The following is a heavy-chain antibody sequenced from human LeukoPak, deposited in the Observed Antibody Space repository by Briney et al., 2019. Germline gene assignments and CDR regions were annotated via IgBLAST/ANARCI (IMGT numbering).Heavy chain of an antibody. J-gene: IGHJ4*02. CDR2: IYYSGST. V-gene: IGHV4-59*01. CDR1: GGSISSYY. CDR3: ARGDIQTTALDY. D-gene: IGHD2-15*01. Sequence: SETLSLTCTVSGGSISSYYWSWIRQPPGKGLGWIGYIYYSGSTNYNPSLKSRVTISVDTSKNQFSLKLSSVTAADTAVYYCARGDIQTTALDYWGQGTLVSVSS.